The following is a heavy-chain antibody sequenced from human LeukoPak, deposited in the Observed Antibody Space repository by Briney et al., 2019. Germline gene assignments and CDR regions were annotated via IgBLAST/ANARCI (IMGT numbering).Heavy chain of an antibody. CDR3: ARGPKDYYGSGSYYTDFDY. Sequence: SETLFLTCAVDGGSFSGYYWSWIRQPPGKGLEWIGEINHSGSTNYNPSLKSRVTISVDTSKNQFSLKLSSVTAADTAVYYCARGPKDYYGSGSYYTDFDYWGQGTLVTVSS. V-gene: IGHV4-34*01. CDR1: GGSFSGYY. CDR2: INHSGST. D-gene: IGHD3-10*01. J-gene: IGHJ4*02.